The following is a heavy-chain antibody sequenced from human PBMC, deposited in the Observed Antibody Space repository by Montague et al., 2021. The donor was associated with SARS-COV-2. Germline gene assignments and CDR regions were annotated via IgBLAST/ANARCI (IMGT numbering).Heavy chain of an antibody. CDR2: INHRGST. Sequence: SETLSLTCAVYGGSFSGYYWSWIRQPPGKGLEWIGEINHRGSTNYNPSLKSRVSISVDTSKNQFTLKLTSVTAADTAMYYCAKEREVVRAVRTLVAFDLWGQGTMVTVSS. CDR3: AKEREVVRAVRTLVAFDL. V-gene: IGHV4-34*01. J-gene: IGHJ3*01. CDR1: GGSFSGYY. D-gene: IGHD2-2*01.